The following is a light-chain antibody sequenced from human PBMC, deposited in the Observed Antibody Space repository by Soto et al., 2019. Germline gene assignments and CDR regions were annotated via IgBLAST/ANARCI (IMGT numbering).Light chain of an antibody. CDR2: DAS. V-gene: IGKV1-33*01. CDR3: QQYDKLPTWT. J-gene: IGKJ1*01. CDR1: QDISNY. Sequence: DIQMTQSPSSLSASVGDRVTITCQASQDISNYLNWYQQKPGKAPKLLINDASNLETGVPSRFSGSGSGTDFTFTISSLQPADIGTYYCQQYDKLPTWTFGRGTKGEI.